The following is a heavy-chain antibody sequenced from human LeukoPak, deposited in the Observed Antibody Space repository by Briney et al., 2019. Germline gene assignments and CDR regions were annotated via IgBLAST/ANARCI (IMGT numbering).Heavy chain of an antibody. V-gene: IGHV3-48*03. CDR2: ISISGTTI. J-gene: IGHJ4*02. CDR3: VRDGRGYCGSTSCRPFDY. Sequence: GGSLRLSCAASGFTFSDYEMNWVRQAPGNGLEWLSHISISGTTIHYADSVKGRFTISRDNAKNLVFLQMNSLRVEDTAVYYCVRDGRGYCGSTSCRPFDYWGQRILVTVSS. D-gene: IGHD2-2*01. CDR1: GFTFSDYE.